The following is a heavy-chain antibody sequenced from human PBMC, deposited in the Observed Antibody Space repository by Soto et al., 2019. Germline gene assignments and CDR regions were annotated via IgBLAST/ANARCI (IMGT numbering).Heavy chain of an antibody. J-gene: IGHJ3*02. CDR3: AKVIGPHDAFDI. CDR1: GFTFSSYA. D-gene: IGHD1-26*01. CDR2: ISGSGGST. Sequence: GGSLRLSCAASGFTFSSYAMSWVRQAPGKGLEWVSAISGSGGSTYYADSVKGRFTISRDNSKNTLYLQMNSQRAEDTAVYYCAKVIGPHDAFDIWGQGTMVTVSS. V-gene: IGHV3-23*01.